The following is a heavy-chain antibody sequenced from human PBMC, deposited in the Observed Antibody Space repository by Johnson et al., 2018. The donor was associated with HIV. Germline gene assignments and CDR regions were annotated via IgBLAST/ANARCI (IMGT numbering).Heavy chain of an antibody. CDR1: GFSFDSHA. D-gene: IGHD3-22*01. CDR2: ISYSGSST. CDR3: AREISRYYYDYAAFDL. Sequence: MQLVESGGGLVQPGGSLRLSCAASGFSFDSHAINWVRQAPGKGLQWVSAISYSGSSTYYAASVKGRFTISRDNSRSTVYLHMINLRADDTALYYCAREISRYYYDYAAFDLWGQGTTVTVSS. V-gene: IGHV3-23*04. J-gene: IGHJ3*01.